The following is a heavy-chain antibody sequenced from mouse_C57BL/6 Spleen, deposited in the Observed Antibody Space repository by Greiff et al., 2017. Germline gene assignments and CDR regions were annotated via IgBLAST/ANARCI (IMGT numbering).Heavy chain of an antibody. CDR3: ARGGIYYGYDEGYYAMDD. D-gene: IGHD2-2*01. J-gene: IGHJ4*01. Sequence: VQLQQPGTELVKPGASVKLSCKASGYTFTSYWMHWVKQRPGQGLEWIGNINPSNGGTNYNEKFKSKATLTVDKSSSTAYMQLSSLTSEDSAVYYCARGGIYYGYDEGYYAMDDWGQGTSVTVSS. CDR2: INPSNGGT. V-gene: IGHV1-53*01. CDR1: GYTFTSYW.